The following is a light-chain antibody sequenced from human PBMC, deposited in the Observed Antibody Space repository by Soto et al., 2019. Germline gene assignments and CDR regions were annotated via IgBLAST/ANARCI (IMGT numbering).Light chain of an antibody. V-gene: IGKV3-15*01. CDR2: GAS. CDR3: QQYNNRPPWT. Sequence: EIVMTQSPVTLSASPGERATLSCRASQTVSNNLAWYQQKPGQTPRLLIYGASTRAPGIPARFTGSGSGTEFTLTISGLQAEYFAVYYCQQYNNRPPWTFGQGTSVEIK. CDR1: QTVSNN. J-gene: IGKJ1*01.